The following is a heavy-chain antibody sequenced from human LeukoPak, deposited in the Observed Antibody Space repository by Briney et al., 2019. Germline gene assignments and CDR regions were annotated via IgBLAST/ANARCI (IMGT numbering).Heavy chain of an antibody. CDR3: AKSRAYSSALNDY. J-gene: IGHJ4*02. CDR1: GFTFSSYA. D-gene: IGHD5-18*01. Sequence: GGSLRLSCAASGFTFSSYAMSWVRQAPGKGLEWVSAISGSGGSTYSADSVKGRFTISRDNSKNTLYLQMNSLRAEDTAVYYCAKSRAYSSALNDYWGKGTLVTVSS. V-gene: IGHV3-23*01. CDR2: ISGSGGST.